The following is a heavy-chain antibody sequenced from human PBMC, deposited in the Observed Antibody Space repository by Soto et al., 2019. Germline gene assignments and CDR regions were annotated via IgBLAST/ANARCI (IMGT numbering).Heavy chain of an antibody. V-gene: IGHV4-31*11. CDR1: GGSISSGGYS. CDR3: ARSANPLVYFDY. D-gene: IGHD3-10*01. Sequence: TSETLSLTCAVSGGSISSGGYSWSWIRQHPGKGLEWIGYTYYSGSTYSNPSLRSRATISIDTSENQFSLKLTSVTAADTAVYYCARSANPLVYFDYWGQGALVTVSS. J-gene: IGHJ4*02. CDR2: TYYSGST.